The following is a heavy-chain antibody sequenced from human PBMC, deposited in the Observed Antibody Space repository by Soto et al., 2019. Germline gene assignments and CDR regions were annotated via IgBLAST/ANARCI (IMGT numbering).Heavy chain of an antibody. CDR3: AREGSYYDIFSGYYPREWFDP. CDR1: GGSISSYY. J-gene: IGHJ5*02. D-gene: IGHD3-9*01. V-gene: IGHV4-59*01. Sequence: SETLSLPCTVSGGSISSYYWSWIRQPPGKGLEWIGYIYYSGSTNYNPSLKSRVTISVDTSKNQFSLKLSSVTAADTAVYYCAREGSYYDIFSGYYPREWFDPWSQGTFVIVSS. CDR2: IYYSGST.